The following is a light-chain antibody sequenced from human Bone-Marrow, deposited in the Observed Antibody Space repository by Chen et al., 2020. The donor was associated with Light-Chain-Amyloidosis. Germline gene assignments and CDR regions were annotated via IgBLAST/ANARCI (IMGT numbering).Light chain of an antibody. J-gene: IGLJ2*01. Sequence: QLVLTQSPSASASLGASVKITCILSSGHRTYPIAWHHRKPGKGPLYLMLVNQDGTHTKGDGIPDRFSGSSSGAERYLTISSLRSEDEADYYCQTWGSGFHVLFGGGTRLSVL. CDR2: VNQDGTH. V-gene: IGLV4-69*01. CDR1: SGHRTYP. CDR3: QTWGSGFHVL.